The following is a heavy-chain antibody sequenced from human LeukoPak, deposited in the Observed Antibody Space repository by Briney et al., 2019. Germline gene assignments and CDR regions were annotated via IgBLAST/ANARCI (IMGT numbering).Heavy chain of an antibody. D-gene: IGHD3-10*01. V-gene: IGHV3-74*01. CDR3: ARDKKSGESSEIDY. CDR2: INRDGSAT. CDR1: GFTFSNYW. J-gene: IGHJ4*02. Sequence: GGSLRLSCAASGFTFSNYWVHWVRQAPGKGLVWVSRINRDGSATNYADSVKGRFTVSRDNAKNTLELQMNSLRAEDTAVYYCARDKKSGESSEIDYWGQGTLVTVSS.